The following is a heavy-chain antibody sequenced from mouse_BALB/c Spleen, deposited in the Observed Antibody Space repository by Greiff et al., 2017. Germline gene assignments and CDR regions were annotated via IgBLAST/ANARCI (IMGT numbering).Heavy chain of an antibody. Sequence: EVQLVESGGGLVQPGGSLRLSCATSGFTFTDYYMSWVRQPPGKALEWLGFIRNKANGYTTEYSASVKGRFTISRDNSQSILYLQMNTLRAEDSATYYCARDWYDYDGFAYWGQGTLVTVSA. J-gene: IGHJ3*01. CDR3: ARDWYDYDGFAY. V-gene: IGHV7-3*02. CDR1: GFTFTDYY. CDR2: IRNKANGYTT. D-gene: IGHD2-4*01.